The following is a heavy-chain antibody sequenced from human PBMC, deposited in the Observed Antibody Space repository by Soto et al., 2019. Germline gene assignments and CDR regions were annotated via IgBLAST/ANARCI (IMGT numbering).Heavy chain of an antibody. CDR3: ARDSGYSYGQGVDY. D-gene: IGHD5-18*01. V-gene: IGHV1-8*01. J-gene: IGHJ4*02. CDR2: MNPNSGNT. Sequence: QVQLVQSGAEVKKPGASVKVSCKASGYTFTSYDINWVRQATGQGLEWMGWMNPNSGNTGYAQKFQGRVTMTRNTSISTAYMELSSPRSEDTAVYYCARDSGYSYGQGVDYWGQGTLVTVSS. CDR1: GYTFTSYD.